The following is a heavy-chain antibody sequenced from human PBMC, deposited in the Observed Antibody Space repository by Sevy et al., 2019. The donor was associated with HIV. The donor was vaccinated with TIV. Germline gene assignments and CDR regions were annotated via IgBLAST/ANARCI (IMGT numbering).Heavy chain of an antibody. D-gene: IGHD6-6*01. CDR3: ARDGVGVYSSSSAFDY. CDR2: ISSSGSTI. CDR1: GFTFSDYY. V-gene: IGHV3-11*01. J-gene: IGHJ4*02. Sequence: GGSLRLSCAASGFTFSDYYMSWIHQAPGKGLEWVSYISSSGSTIYYADSVKGRFTISRDNAKNSLYLQMNSLRAEDTAVYYCARDGVGVYSSSSAFDYWGQGTLVTVSS.